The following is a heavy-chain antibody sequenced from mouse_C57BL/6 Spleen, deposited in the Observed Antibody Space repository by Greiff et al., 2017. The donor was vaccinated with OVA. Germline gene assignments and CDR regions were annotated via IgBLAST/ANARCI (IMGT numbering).Heavy chain of an antibody. CDR3: ARQEWDSFAY. V-gene: IGHV1-82*01. J-gene: IGHJ3*01. Sequence: QVQLQQSGPELVKPGASVKISCKASGYAFSSSWMNWVKQRPGKGLEWIGRIYPGDGDTNYNGKFKGKATLTADKSSSTAYMQLSSLTSEDSAVYFCARQEWDSFAYWGKGTLVTVSA. CDR1: GYAFSSSW. D-gene: IGHD4-1*01. CDR2: IYPGDGDT.